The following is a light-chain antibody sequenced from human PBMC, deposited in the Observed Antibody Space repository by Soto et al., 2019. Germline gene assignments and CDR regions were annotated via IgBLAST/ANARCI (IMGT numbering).Light chain of an antibody. CDR2: DTS. Sequence: EIVLTQSPAILSLSPGERATLSCRASQSVSGYLAWYQQKPGQAPRLLIYDTSNRATGIPARFSGSGSGTNFTFTISTLETEDFAVYYCHQRRNWPRTSGKGTKVDIK. J-gene: IGKJ1*01. V-gene: IGKV3-11*01. CDR3: HQRRNWPRT. CDR1: QSVSGY.